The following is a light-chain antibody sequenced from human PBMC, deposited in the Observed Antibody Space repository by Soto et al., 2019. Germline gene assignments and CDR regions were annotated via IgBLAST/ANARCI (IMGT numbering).Light chain of an antibody. CDR2: GAS. V-gene: IGKV3-20*01. J-gene: IGKJ1*01. Sequence: EIVLTQSPGTLSLSPGERATLSCRASQSVRSSYLAWYQQKPGQAPRLLIYGASSRATGIPDRFSGSGSGTDFPLTISRLEPEDFAVYYCQQYDSSPWTFGQGTKVEIK. CDR3: QQYDSSPWT. CDR1: QSVRSSY.